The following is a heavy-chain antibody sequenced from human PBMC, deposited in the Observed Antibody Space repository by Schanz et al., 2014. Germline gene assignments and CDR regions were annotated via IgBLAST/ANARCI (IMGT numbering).Heavy chain of an antibody. Sequence: EVQLLESGGGLVQPGGSLRLSCAASGFTFSSYAMSWVRQAPGKGLEWVSAISGSGGNTYYADAVRGRFTISRDNSKTTVYLQMNSLRAEDTAVYYCAKDAENTAMITDYFDYWGQGTLVTGSS. CDR3: AKDAENTAMITDYFDY. CDR1: GFTFSSYA. V-gene: IGHV3-23*01. D-gene: IGHD5-18*01. CDR2: ISGSGGNT. J-gene: IGHJ4*02.